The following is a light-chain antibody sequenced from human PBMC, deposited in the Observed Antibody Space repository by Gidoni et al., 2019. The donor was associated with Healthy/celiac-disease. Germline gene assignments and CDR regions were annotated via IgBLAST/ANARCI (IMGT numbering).Light chain of an antibody. V-gene: IGLV1-40*01. CDR2: GNS. CDR3: QSYDSSLSGFWV. Sequence: QSVLTQPPSASGAPGQRVTISCTGSSSNIGAGYDVHWYQQLPGTAPKLLIYGNSNRPSGVPDRFSGSKSGTSASLAITGLQAEDEADYYCQSYDSSLSGFWVFGGGTKLTVL. J-gene: IGLJ3*02. CDR1: SSNIGAGYD.